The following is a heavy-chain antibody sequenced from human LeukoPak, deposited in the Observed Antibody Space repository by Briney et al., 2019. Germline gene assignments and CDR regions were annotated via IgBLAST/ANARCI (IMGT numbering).Heavy chain of an antibody. V-gene: IGHV4-59*01. D-gene: IGHD4-17*01. CDR1: GGSISSYY. CDR3: ARGGYGDYGSSYGMDL. Sequence: SEILSLTCTVSGGSISSYYWSWIRQPPGKGLEWFGYIYYSRSTNYNPSLKSRVTISVHTSKNQFSRKLSSVTAADTAEYYCARGGYGDYGSSYGMDLWGEGPTVTVSS. J-gene: IGHJ6*04. CDR2: IYYSRST.